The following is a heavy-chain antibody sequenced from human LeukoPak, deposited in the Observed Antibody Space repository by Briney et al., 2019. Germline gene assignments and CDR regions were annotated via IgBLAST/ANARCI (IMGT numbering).Heavy chain of an antibody. J-gene: IGHJ5*02. D-gene: IGHD2-2*01. CDR3: ARQLYCSSTSCYKNWFDP. CDR1: GGSISSGDYY. Sequence: PSETLFLTCTVSGGSISSGDYYWSWIRQPPGKGLEWIGYIYYSGSTYYNPSLKSRVTISVDTSKNQFSLKLSSVTAADTAVYYCARQLYCSSTSCYKNWFDPWGQGTLVTVSS. V-gene: IGHV4-30-4*01. CDR2: IYYSGST.